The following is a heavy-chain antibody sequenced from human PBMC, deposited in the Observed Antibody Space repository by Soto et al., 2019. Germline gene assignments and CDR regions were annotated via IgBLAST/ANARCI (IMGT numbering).Heavy chain of an antibody. Sequence: SETLSLTCAVSGGSISSGGYSWSWIRQSLCRGLEWIGWIYHIGTTPYNPSLKSRVTMLVDTSKNQFSLKVRSVTAVVTAIYYCARLRNHYFMDVWGKGTTVTVSS. D-gene: IGHD1-1*01. CDR1: GGSISSGGYS. CDR2: IYHIGTT. J-gene: IGHJ6*03. CDR3: ARLRNHYFMDV. V-gene: IGHV4-30-2*06.